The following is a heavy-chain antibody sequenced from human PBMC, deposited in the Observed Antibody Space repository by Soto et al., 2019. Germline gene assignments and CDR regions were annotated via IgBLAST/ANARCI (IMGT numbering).Heavy chain of an antibody. V-gene: IGHV1-46*01. J-gene: IGHJ6*02. CDR2: INPSGGST. CDR3: ARVLYDADSHPVGAEPGYYAMDV. CDR1: QYSFTKYC. Sequence: QVQLVQSGAEVKKPGASVKVSCKASQYSFTKYCVHWVRQAPGQGLEWMGIINPSGGSTNYAQRCQGRVTMTSDTSTSTVYMELSSLRSEDTVVYYCARVLYDADSHPVGAEPGYYAMDVWGPGTTVTVSS. D-gene: IGHD3-22*01.